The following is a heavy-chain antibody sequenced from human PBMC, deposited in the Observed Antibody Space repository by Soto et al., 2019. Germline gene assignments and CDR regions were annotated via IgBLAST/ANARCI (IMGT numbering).Heavy chain of an antibody. J-gene: IGHJ6*02. Sequence: SLRLSCAASGFTFSSYAMSWVRQAPGKGLEWVSAISDSGGTTYYADSVKGRFTISRDNSKATLYLQMNSLRAEDTAVYYCASRRGYSSGWSPWALYRMDVWGQGATVTVSS. V-gene: IGHV3-23*01. CDR3: ASRRGYSSGWSPWALYRMDV. CDR2: ISDSGGTT. D-gene: IGHD6-19*01. CDR1: GFTFSSYA.